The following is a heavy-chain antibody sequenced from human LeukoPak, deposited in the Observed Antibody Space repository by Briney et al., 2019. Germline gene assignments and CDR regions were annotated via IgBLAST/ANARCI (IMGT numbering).Heavy chain of an antibody. Sequence: PGGSLRLSCAGSGLSVSSNYMGWVRQAPGKGLEWVSIMYASGASYYTDSAKGRFTVSRDSSENTLYLQMNSLRAGDTAVYYCARATVEGAYDYFDYWGQGSQVTVSS. D-gene: IGHD3-22*01. CDR3: ARATVEGAYDYFDY. CDR1: GLSVSSNY. J-gene: IGHJ4*02. CDR2: MYASGAS. V-gene: IGHV3-66*01.